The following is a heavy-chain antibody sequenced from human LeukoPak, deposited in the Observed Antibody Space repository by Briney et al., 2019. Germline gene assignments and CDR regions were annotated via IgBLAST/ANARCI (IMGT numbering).Heavy chain of an antibody. Sequence: GRSLRLSCAAPGFTFDDYAMHWVRQAPGKGLEWVSGISWNSGSIGYADSVKGRFTISRDNAKNSLYLQMNSLRAEDMALYYCAKGLDSSAYYYFDYWGQGTLVTVSS. CDR2: ISWNSGSI. J-gene: IGHJ4*02. D-gene: IGHD6-19*01. CDR1: GFTFDDYA. V-gene: IGHV3-9*03. CDR3: AKGLDSSAYYYFDY.